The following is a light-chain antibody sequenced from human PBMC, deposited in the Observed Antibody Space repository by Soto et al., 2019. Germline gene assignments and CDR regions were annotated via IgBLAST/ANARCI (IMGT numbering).Light chain of an antibody. Sequence: DIVMTQSPDSLAVSLGERATINCKSSQSVLYSSNNKNYLAWYQQKPEQPPKLLIYWASTRESGVPDRFSGSGSGTDFTLTISSLQAEDVAVYYCQQYYSTPDTFGPGTKVDIK. CDR3: QQYYSTPDT. V-gene: IGKV4-1*01. CDR1: QSVLYSSNNKNY. J-gene: IGKJ3*01. CDR2: WAS.